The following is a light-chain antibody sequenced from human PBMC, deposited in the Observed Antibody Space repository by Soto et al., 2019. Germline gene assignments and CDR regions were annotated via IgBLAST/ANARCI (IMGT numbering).Light chain of an antibody. Sequence: QSVLTQPRSVSGSPGQSVAVSCTGASSDVGGSNYVSWYQQHPGRAPKLILHDVSQRPSGVPDRFSGSKSGNTASLTISDLQTEDEADYYCCSYAGSYTFVFGSGTKVTVL. J-gene: IGLJ1*01. CDR3: CSYAGSYTFV. CDR2: DVS. V-gene: IGLV2-11*01. CDR1: SSDVGGSNY.